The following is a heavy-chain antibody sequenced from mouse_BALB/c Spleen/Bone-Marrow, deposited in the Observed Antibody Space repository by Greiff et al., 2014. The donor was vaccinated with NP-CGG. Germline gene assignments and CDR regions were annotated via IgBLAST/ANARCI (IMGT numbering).Heavy chain of an antibody. CDR2: ISDGGSYA. V-gene: IGHV5-4*02. J-gene: IGHJ3*01. CDR3: VLRWFAY. D-gene: IGHD1-1*01. Sequence: EVMLVESGGGLVKPGGSLKLSCAASGFTFSDYYMYWVRQTPEKRLEWVATISDGGSYAYYPDSVKGRFTISRDNAKNNLYLQMSSLKSEDTAMYYCVLRWFAYWGQGTLVTVSA. CDR1: GFTFSDYY.